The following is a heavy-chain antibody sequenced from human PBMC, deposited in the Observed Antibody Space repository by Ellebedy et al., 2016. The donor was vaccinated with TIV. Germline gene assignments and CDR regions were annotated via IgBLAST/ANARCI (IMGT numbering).Heavy chain of an antibody. CDR2: VSYSGST. D-gene: IGHD3-22*01. Sequence: SETLSLTXTVSGGSISSSTYYWGWIRQPPGKGLEWLGSVSYSGSTYYNPSLKSRVTISVDTSKNQFSLKLSSVTAADTAVYYCARANYYDSSGYPCWYFDLWGRGTLVTVSS. CDR1: GGSISSSTYY. J-gene: IGHJ2*01. V-gene: IGHV4-39*07. CDR3: ARANYYDSSGYPCWYFDL.